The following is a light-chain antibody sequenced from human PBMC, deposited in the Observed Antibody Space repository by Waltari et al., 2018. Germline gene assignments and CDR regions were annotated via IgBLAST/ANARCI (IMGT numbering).Light chain of an antibody. V-gene: IGKV1-33*01. CDR1: QDISNY. CDR2: DAS. CDR3: QQYDNLPPNT. Sequence: DIQMTQSPSSLSASVGDRVTITCQASQDISNYLNWYQQKPGKAPKLLIYDASNLETGVPSRFSGSGSGTDSTFTISSLQPEDIATYYCQQYDNLPPNTFGQGTKLEI. J-gene: IGKJ2*01.